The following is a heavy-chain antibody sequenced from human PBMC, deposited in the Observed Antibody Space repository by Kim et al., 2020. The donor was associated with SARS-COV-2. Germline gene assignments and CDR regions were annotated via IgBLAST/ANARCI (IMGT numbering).Heavy chain of an antibody. CDR2: ISSSSSYI. D-gene: IGHD3-10*01. CDR3: ARDLSDGLLWFGELSSGDYGMDV. Sequence: GGSLRLSCAASGFTFSSYSMNWVRQAPGKGLEWVSSISSSSSYIYYADSVKGRFTISRDNAKNSLYLQMNSLRAEDTAVYYCARDLSDGLLWFGELSSGDYGMDVWGQGTTVTVSS. J-gene: IGHJ6*02. CDR1: GFTFSSYS. V-gene: IGHV3-21*01.